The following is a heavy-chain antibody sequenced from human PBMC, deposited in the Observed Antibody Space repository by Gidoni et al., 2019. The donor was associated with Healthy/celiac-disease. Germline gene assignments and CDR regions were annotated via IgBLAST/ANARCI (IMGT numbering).Heavy chain of an antibody. CDR2: ISGSGGST. J-gene: IGHJ3*02. Sequence: EVQLLESGGGLVQPGGSLRLSCAASGFTFSSYAMSWVRQAPGKGLEWVSAISGSGGSTYYADSVKGRFTISRDNSKNTLYLQMNSLRAEDTAVYYCARGFWSGYYYHDDAFDIWGQGTMVTVSS. CDR3: ARGFWSGYYYHDDAFDI. D-gene: IGHD3-3*01. CDR1: GFTFSSYA. V-gene: IGHV3-23*01.